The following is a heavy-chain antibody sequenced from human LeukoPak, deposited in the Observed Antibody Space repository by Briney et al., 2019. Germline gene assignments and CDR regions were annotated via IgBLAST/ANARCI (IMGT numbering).Heavy chain of an antibody. CDR3: ARDLIRGARSFDY. D-gene: IGHD3-10*01. Sequence: GGSLRLSCAASGFTFSDYYMSWICQAPGKGLEWVSYISSSGSTIYYADSVKGRFTISRDNAKNSLYLQMNSLRAEDTAVYYCARDLIRGARSFDYWGQGTLVTVSS. CDR1: GFTFSDYY. CDR2: ISSSGSTI. J-gene: IGHJ4*02. V-gene: IGHV3-11*01.